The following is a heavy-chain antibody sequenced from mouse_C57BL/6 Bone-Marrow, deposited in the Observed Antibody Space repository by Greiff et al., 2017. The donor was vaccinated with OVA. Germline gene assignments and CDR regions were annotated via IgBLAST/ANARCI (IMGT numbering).Heavy chain of an antibody. J-gene: IGHJ3*01. CDR1: GYTFTSYW. Sequence: QVQLQQPGAELVKPGASVKVSCKASGYTFTSYWMHWVKQRPGQGLEWIGRIHPSDSDTNYNQKFKGKATLTVDNASSTAYMQLSSLTSEDSAVYYCETSLYYGNYNWFAYWGQGTLVTVSA. V-gene: IGHV1-74*01. CDR3: ETSLYYGNYNWFAY. D-gene: IGHD2-1*01. CDR2: IHPSDSDT.